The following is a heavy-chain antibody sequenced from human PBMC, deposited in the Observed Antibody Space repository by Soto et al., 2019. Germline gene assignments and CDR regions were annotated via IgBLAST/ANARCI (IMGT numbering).Heavy chain of an antibody. J-gene: IGHJ4*02. CDR2: IIPIFGTA. CDR1: GGTFSSYA. CDR3: ARGPTPAYSSSWPFDY. D-gene: IGHD6-13*01. V-gene: IGHV1-69*01. Sequence: QVQLVQSGAEVKKPGSSVKVSCKASGGTFSSYAISWVRQAPGQGLEWMGGIIPIFGTANYAQKFQGRVTITADESTSTAFMELSSLRSEDTAVYYCARGPTPAYSSSWPFDYWGQGTLVTVSS.